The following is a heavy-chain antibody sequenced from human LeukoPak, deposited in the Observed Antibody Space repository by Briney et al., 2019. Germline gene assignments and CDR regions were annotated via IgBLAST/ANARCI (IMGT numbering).Heavy chain of an antibody. D-gene: IGHD4-11*01. CDR1: GFTFSDYY. V-gene: IGHV3-11*01. Sequence: RPGGSLRLSCAASGFTFSDYYMTWIRQAPGKGLEWVSYITNSGTTIYYADSVKGRFTISRDNSKNSLYLQMNSLRAEDTAVYYCATYSNFRFDFWGQGTLVTVSS. J-gene: IGHJ4*02. CDR3: ATYSNFRFDF. CDR2: ITNSGTTI.